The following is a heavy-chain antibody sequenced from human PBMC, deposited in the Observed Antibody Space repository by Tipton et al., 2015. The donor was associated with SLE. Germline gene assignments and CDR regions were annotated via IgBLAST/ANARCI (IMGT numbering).Heavy chain of an antibody. CDR1: GASLSTYSISSYY. V-gene: IGHV4-61*01. CDR2: IYYNENT. CDR3: ARDISGHFAY. D-gene: IGHD3-10*01. Sequence: TLSLTCTVSGASLSTYSISSYYWSWIRQSPGKGLEWIGNIYYNENTNYNPSLKSRVTMSVDTSKNQFSMKLNTVTAADTAVYYCARDISGHFAYWSQGTLVTVSS. J-gene: IGHJ4*02.